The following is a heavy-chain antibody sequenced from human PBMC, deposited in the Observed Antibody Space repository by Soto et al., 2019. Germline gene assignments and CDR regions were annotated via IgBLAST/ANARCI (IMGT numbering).Heavy chain of an antibody. CDR3: TRQGEKTYYYDSSGYHFDY. V-gene: IGHV3-73*01. D-gene: IGHD3-22*01. J-gene: IGHJ4*02. CDR1: GFTFSGSA. CDR2: IRSKANSYAT. Sequence: LRLSCAASGFTFSGSAMHWVRQASGKGLEWVGRIRSKANSYATAYAASVKGRFTISRDDSKNTAYLQINSLKTEDTAVYYCTRQGEKTYYYDSSGYHFDYWGQGTLVTVSS.